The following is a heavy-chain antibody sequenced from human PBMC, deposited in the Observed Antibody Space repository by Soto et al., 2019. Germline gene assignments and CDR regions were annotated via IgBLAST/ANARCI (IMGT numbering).Heavy chain of an antibody. J-gene: IGHJ4*02. Sequence: EVQLVESGGGLIQPGGSLRLSCAASGFTVSSNYMSWVRQAPGKGLEWVSVIYSGGSTYYADSVKGRFTISRDQAKNTLYRHLNSLRVEDTAVYYCEIDRGYGSGSCGGFDYWGQGTLVTVSS. CDR2: IYSGGST. CDR3: EIDRGYGSGSCGGFDY. CDR1: GFTVSSNY. V-gene: IGHV3-53*01. D-gene: IGHD3-10*01.